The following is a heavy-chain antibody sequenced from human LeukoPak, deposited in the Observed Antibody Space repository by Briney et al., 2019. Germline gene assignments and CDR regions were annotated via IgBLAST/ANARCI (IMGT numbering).Heavy chain of an antibody. Sequence: SETLSLTCTVSGGSISSSSYYWGWLRQPPGKGLEWIGSIYYSGSTYYNPSLKSRVTISVDTSKNQFSLKLSSVTAADTAVYYCARDQGSTSFFDYWGQGTLVTVSS. V-gene: IGHV4-39*07. CDR3: ARDQGSTSFFDY. J-gene: IGHJ4*02. D-gene: IGHD2-2*01. CDR1: GGSISSSSYY. CDR2: IYYSGST.